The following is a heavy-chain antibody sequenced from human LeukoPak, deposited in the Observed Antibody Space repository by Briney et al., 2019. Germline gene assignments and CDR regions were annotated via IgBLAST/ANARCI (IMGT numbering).Heavy chain of an antibody. V-gene: IGHV3-21*01. CDR2: ISTSSSYI. CDR1: GFTFNRYN. CDR3: ARGADGVSSNSRGWFDP. Sequence: PGGSLRLSCTASGFTFNRYNMNWVRRAPGKGLEWVSSISTSSSYIYYADSVRGRFTISRDNAKNSLYLQMNSLRAEDTAVYSCARGADGVSSNSRGWFDPWGQGTLVTVSS. J-gene: IGHJ5*02. D-gene: IGHD2-15*01.